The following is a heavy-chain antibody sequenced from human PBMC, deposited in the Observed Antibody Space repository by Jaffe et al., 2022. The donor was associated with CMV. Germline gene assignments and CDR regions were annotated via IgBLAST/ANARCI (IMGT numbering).Heavy chain of an antibody. V-gene: IGHV3-33*08. CDR3: ARGAGSSAAVFDF. Sequence: QVQLVESGGGVVQPGRSLRLSCTASGFTLSPYGMHWVRQAPGKGLEWVTFIWYNGTNKYADSVKGRFTISRDNSKNTLYLQMNSLRAEDTAIYYCARGAGSSAAVFDFWGQGTLVTVSS. CDR2: IWYNGTNK. CDR1: GFTLSPYG. D-gene: IGHD2-2*01. J-gene: IGHJ4*02.